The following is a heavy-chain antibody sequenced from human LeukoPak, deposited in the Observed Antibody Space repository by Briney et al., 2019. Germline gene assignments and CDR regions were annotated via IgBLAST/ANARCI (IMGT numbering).Heavy chain of an antibody. CDR3: AIGRYSGYDWGFDYFDY. D-gene: IGHD5-12*01. Sequence: SRTLSLTCAISGDSVSSNSAAWTWIGQSPSRGLEWLGRTYYRSKWYNDYAVSVKSRITINPDTSKNQFSLQLNSVTPEDTAVYYCAIGRYSGYDWGFDYFDYWGQGTLVTVSS. CDR2: TYYRSKWYN. CDR1: GDSVSSNSAA. V-gene: IGHV6-1*01. J-gene: IGHJ4*02.